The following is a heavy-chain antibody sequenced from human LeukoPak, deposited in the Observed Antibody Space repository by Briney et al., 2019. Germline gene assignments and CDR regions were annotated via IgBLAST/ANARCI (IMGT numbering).Heavy chain of an antibody. Sequence: GGSLRLSCAASGFTFSSYGMHWVRQAPGKGLEWVAVISYDGSNKYYADSVKGRFTISRDNSKNTLYLQMNSLRAEDTAVYYCARAGYYSHYFDYWGQGTLVTVSS. CDR2: ISYDGSNK. CDR1: GFTFSSYG. CDR3: ARAGYYSHYFDY. V-gene: IGHV3-30*03. J-gene: IGHJ4*02. D-gene: IGHD1-26*01.